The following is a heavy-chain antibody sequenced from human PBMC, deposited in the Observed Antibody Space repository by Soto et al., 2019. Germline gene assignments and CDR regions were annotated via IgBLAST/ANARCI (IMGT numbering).Heavy chain of an antibody. CDR1: GFTFSSYA. CDR2: ISGSGGHT. V-gene: IGHV3-23*01. Sequence: GGSLRLSCAASGFTFSSYAMSWVRQAPGKGLEWVSTISGSGGHTYYADSVKGRFTISRDNSKNTLYLQMHSLRAEDTAVYYCVKDFSNSWYEGLDYWGQGTLVTVSS. CDR3: VKDFSNSWYEGLDY. J-gene: IGHJ4*02. D-gene: IGHD6-13*01.